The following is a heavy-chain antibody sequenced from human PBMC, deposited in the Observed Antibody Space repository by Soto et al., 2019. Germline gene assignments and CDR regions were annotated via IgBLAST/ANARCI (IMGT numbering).Heavy chain of an antibody. CDR2: IYWDDDK. CDR1: GFSLTTSGVG. D-gene: IGHD2-15*01. CDR3: AHRRRVDSYPIEFDP. V-gene: IGHV2-5*02. Sequence: QITLKESGPTLVRPTKTLTLTCTVSGFSLTTSGVGVGWIRQPPGKALEWLALIYWDDDKRYSPSLKSRLTITMDTSKTQVVLTMTNMVPVDTATYYCAHRRRVDSYPIEFDPWGQGTLVTVSS. J-gene: IGHJ5*02.